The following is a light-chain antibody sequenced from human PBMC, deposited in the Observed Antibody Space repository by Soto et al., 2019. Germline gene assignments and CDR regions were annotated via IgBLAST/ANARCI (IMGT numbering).Light chain of an antibody. J-gene: IGLJ1*01. Sequence: QSVLTQPPSASGTPGQRVTISCSGSNSNICSTTVNWYQQLPGTAPRFLIYSDNQRPPGVPESFSGSKSGTSASLAIGGLQSEDEAEHDCAAGDDSLNAYVFGTGTKVTVL. CDR2: SDN. CDR1: NSNICSTT. CDR3: AAGDDSLNAYV. V-gene: IGLV1-44*01.